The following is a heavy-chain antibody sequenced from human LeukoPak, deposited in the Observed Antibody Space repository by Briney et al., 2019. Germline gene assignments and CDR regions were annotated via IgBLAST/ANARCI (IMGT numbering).Heavy chain of an antibody. CDR3: ANSPAYYYDSSGLDAFDI. V-gene: IGHV3-23*01. CDR1: GFTFSSYG. CDR2: ISGSGGST. Sequence: GGSLRLSCAASGFTFSSYGMSWVRQAPGKGLEWVSAISGSGGSTYYADSVKGRFTISRDNSKNTLYLQMNSLRAEDTAVYYCANSPAYYYDSSGLDAFDIWGQGTMVTVSS. D-gene: IGHD3-22*01. J-gene: IGHJ3*02.